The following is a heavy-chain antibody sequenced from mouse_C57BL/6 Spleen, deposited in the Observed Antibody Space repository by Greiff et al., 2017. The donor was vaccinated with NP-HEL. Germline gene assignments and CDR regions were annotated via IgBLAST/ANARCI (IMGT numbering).Heavy chain of an antibody. Sequence: EVQLVESGPGLVKPSQSLSLTCSVTGYSITSGYYWNWIRQFPGNKLEWMGYISYDGSNNYNPSLKNRISITRDTSKNQFFLKLNSVTTEDTATYYCASYGSPYWYFDVWGTGTTVTVSS. D-gene: IGHD1-1*01. CDR1: GYSITSGYY. J-gene: IGHJ1*03. CDR3: ASYGSPYWYFDV. CDR2: ISYDGSN. V-gene: IGHV3-6*01.